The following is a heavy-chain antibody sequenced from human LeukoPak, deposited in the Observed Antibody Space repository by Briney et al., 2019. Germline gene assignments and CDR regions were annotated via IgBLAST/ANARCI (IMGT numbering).Heavy chain of an antibody. CDR2: INPNSGGT. CDR1: GYTFTGYY. CDR3: ARGYCSSTSCSVFDY. Sequence: GASVKASCKASGYTFTGYYMHWVRQAPGQGLEWMGWINPNSGGTNYAQKFQGRVTMTRDTSISTAYMELSRLRSDDTAVYYCARGYCSSTSCSVFDYWGQGTLVTVSS. J-gene: IGHJ4*02. D-gene: IGHD2-2*01. V-gene: IGHV1-2*02.